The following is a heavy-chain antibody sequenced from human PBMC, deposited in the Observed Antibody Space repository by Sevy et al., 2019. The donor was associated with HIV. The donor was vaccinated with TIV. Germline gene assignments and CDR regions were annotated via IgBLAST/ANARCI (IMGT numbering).Heavy chain of an antibody. CDR1: GXXXXXXGVG. J-gene: IGHJ6*01. CDR2: IYWNDDK. D-gene: IGHD3-22*01. V-gene: IGHV2-5*01. Sequence: SGPXLVXXAQTXXXTCTFSGXXXXXXGVGVGXIRXXPXXALEWLAXIYWNDDKRYSPSLKSRLTITKDTSKNQVVLTMTNMDPVDTATYYXAHSPIPXDXSGYYY. CDR3: AHSPIPXDXSGYYY.